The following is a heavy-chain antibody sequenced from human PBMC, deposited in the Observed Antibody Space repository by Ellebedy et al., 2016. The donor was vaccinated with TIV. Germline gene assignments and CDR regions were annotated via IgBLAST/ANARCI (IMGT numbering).Heavy chain of an antibody. Sequence: GGSLRLXXAASGFTFDDYTMHWVRQAPGKGLEWVSLISWDGGSTYYADSVKGRFTISRDNSKNSLYLQMNSLRTEDTALYYCAKDMEETYYYYGMDVWGQGTTVTVSS. CDR2: ISWDGGST. V-gene: IGHV3-43*01. J-gene: IGHJ6*02. D-gene: IGHD1-1*01. CDR1: GFTFDDYT. CDR3: AKDMEETYYYYGMDV.